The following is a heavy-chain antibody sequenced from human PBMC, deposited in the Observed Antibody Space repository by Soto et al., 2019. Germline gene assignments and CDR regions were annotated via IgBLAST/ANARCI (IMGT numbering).Heavy chain of an antibody. D-gene: IGHD3-3*01. CDR3: ASNTIFGVLYAFDI. CDR2: IYWDDDK. Sequence: QITLKESGPALVKPTQTLTLTCIFSGFSLSTSGVGVGWIRQPPGKALEWLALIYWDDDKRYSPSLKRRLTATKDTPKKQVLLRMTNLYPVDTPTYYCASNTIFGVLYAFDIWGQATMVTVSS. CDR1: GFSLSTSGVG. V-gene: IGHV2-5*02. J-gene: IGHJ3*02.